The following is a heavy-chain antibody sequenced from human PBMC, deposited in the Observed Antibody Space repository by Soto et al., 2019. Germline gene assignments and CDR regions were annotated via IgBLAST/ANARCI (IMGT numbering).Heavy chain of an antibody. CDR2: IRPDGSEE. CDR1: GITFWNYW. J-gene: IGHJ6*04. CDR3: VRDWDV. Sequence: EVQLVESGGGLVQPGGSLRLSCAASGITFWNYWMSWVRQAPGKGLEWVANIRPDGSEEHYVDSVKGRFTISRDIAENSVYLQMNSLRAEETAVYHCVRDWDVWGKGTTVTVSS. V-gene: IGHV3-7*01.